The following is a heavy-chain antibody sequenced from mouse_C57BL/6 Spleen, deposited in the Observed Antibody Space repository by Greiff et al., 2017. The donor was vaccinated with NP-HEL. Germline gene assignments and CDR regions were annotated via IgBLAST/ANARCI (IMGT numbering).Heavy chain of an antibody. J-gene: IGHJ2*01. CDR2: IYPGSGST. CDR3: ARVYYDYERVDY. V-gene: IGHV1-55*01. Sequence: QVQLQQSGAELVKPGASVKMSCKASGYTFTSYWITWVKQRPGQGLEWIGDIYPGSGSTNYNEKFKSKATLTVDTSSSTAYMQLSSLTSEDSAVYYCARVYYDYERVDYWGQGTTLTVSS. D-gene: IGHD2-4*01. CDR1: GYTFTSYW.